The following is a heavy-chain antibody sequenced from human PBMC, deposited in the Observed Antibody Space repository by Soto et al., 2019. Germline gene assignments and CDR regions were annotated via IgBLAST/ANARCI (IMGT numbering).Heavy chain of an antibody. J-gene: IGHJ4*02. Sequence: TGGSLRLSCAASGFTFTRLSMNWVLQAPGKGLEWVSSISSTTNYIYYGDSMKGRFTISRDNAKNSLYLEMNSLRAEDTAVYYCARESEDLTSNFDYWGQGTLVTAS. CDR3: ARESEDLTSNFDY. CDR1: GFTFTRLS. V-gene: IGHV3-21*06. CDR2: ISSTTNYI.